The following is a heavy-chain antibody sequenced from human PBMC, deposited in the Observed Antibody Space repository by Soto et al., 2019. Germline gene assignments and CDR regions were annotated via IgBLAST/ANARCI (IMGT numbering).Heavy chain of an antibody. CDR3: AKGFPSWFGAPRTYYFDY. D-gene: IGHD3-10*01. V-gene: IGHV3-23*01. CDR1: GFTFSSYA. CDR2: ISGSGGST. Sequence: QSGGSLRLSCAASGFTFSSYAMSWVRQAPGKGLEWVSAISGSGGSTYYADSVKGRFTISRDNSKNTLYLQMNSLRAEDTAVYYCAKGFPSWFGAPRTYYFDYWGQGTLVTVSS. J-gene: IGHJ4*02.